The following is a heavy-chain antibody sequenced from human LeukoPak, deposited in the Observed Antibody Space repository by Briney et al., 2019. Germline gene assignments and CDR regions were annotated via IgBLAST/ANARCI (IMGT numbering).Heavy chain of an antibody. D-gene: IGHD1-1*01. V-gene: IGHV3-30*18. CDR2: ISYDGNSQ. CDR1: GFTVSSNS. Sequence: PGGSLRLSCTVSGFTVSSNSMSWVRQAPGRGLEWVAAISYDGNSQHYGAPVKGRFTISRDNSKNTVYLQINTLRTDDAAIYYCAKPYPTLTTSAVLDNWGQGTLVTVSS. J-gene: IGHJ4*02. CDR3: AKPYPTLTTSAVLDN.